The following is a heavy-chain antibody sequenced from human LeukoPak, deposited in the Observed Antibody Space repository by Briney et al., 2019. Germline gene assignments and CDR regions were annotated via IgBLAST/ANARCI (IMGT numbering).Heavy chain of an antibody. V-gene: IGHV4-34*01. J-gene: IGHJ5*02. Sequence: SETLSLTCAVYGGSFSGYYWSWIRQPPGKGLEWIGEINHSGSTNYNPSLKSRVTISVDTSKNQFSLKLSSVTAADTAVYYCARGEGGYYDSSGPYNWFDPWGQGTLVTVSS. CDR2: INHSGST. CDR3: ARGEGGYYDSSGPYNWFDP. CDR1: GGSFSGYY. D-gene: IGHD3-22*01.